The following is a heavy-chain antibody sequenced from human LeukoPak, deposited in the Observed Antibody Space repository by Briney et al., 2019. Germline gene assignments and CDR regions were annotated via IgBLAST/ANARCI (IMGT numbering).Heavy chain of an antibody. CDR1: GFTFTGYY. Sequence: GASVKVSCKASGFTFTGYYMHWVRQAPGQGLEWMGWINPNSGGTNYAQKLQGRVTMTTDTSTSTAYMELRSLRSDDTAVYYCARGEDGIQLWPHDYWGQGTLVTVSS. CDR3: ARGEDGIQLWPHDY. D-gene: IGHD5-18*01. CDR2: INPNSGGT. J-gene: IGHJ4*02. V-gene: IGHV1-2*02.